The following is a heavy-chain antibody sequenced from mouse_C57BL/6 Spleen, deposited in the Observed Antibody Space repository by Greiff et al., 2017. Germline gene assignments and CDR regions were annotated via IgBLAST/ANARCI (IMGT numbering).Heavy chain of an antibody. V-gene: IGHV14-2*01. CDR3: AGDYDGGAWFAD. D-gene: IGHD2-4*01. CDR1: GFNIKDYY. J-gene: IGHJ3*01. CDR2: IDPEDGDT. Sequence: EVQLQQSGAELVKPGASVKLSCTASGFNIKDYYMHWVKQRTEQGLEWIGRIDPEDGDTKYAPKFQGKATITADTSSNTAYLQLSSLTSEDTAVDYCAGDYDGGAWFADWGQGTLVTVSA.